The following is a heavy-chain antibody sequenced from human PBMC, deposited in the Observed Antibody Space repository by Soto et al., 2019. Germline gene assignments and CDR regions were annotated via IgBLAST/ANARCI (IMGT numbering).Heavy chain of an antibody. J-gene: IGHJ4*02. Sequence: ASVKVSCKASGYTFTNYAVHWVRQAPGQRLEWMGWINAGNGNTRYAQNLQGRVTMTRDTSISTAYMELSRLRSDDTAVYYCARAAGYCSSTSCYDIGVYWGQGTLVTVSS. CDR2: INAGNGNT. V-gene: IGHV1-3*01. CDR3: ARAAGYCSSTSCYDIGVY. CDR1: GYTFTNYA. D-gene: IGHD2-2*01.